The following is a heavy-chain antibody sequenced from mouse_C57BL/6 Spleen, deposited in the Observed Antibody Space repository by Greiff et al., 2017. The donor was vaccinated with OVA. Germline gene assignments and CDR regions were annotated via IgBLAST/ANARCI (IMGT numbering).Heavy chain of an antibody. CDR3: ARSNYYYGSLDY. CDR1: GYAFRSSW. J-gene: IGHJ2*01. V-gene: IGHV1-82*01. CDR2: IYPGDGDT. Sequence: SGPELVKPGASVKISCKASGYAFRSSWMNWVKQRPGKGLEWIGRIYPGDGDTNYTGKVKGTAPLTAEKTTSTAYMQLSSLTSEDTAVYVCARSNYYYGSLDYWGQGTTLTVSS. D-gene: IGHD1-1*01.